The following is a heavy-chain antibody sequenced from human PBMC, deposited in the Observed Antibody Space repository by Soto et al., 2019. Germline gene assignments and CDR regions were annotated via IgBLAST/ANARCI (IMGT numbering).Heavy chain of an antibody. Sequence: QVQLVQSGAEVKKPGASVKVSCKASGYTFTSYHINWVRQAPGQGLEWMGWISAYNGNTNYAQKHQGGVTMTTDPSPSTAYMELRSLRSAATAVYYCARDAPPADYWGQGTLVTVSS. CDR2: ISAYNGNT. J-gene: IGHJ4*02. CDR1: GYTFTSYH. V-gene: IGHV1-18*01. CDR3: ARDAPPADY.